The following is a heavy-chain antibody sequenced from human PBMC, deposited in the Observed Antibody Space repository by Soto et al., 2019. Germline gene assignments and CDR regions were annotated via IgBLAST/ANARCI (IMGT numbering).Heavy chain of an antibody. CDR1: GGSISSYY. Sequence: SETLSLTCTVSGGSISSYYWSWIRQPPGKGLEWIGYIYYSGSTNYNPSLKSRVTISVDTSKNQFSLKLSSVTAADTAVYYCARDNCSGGSCYPRYYYYGMDVWGQGTTVTVSS. CDR2: IYYSGST. CDR3: ARDNCSGGSCYPRYYYYGMDV. D-gene: IGHD2-15*01. J-gene: IGHJ6*02. V-gene: IGHV4-59*01.